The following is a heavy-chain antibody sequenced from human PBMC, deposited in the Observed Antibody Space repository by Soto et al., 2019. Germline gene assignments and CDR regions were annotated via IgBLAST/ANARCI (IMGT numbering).Heavy chain of an antibody. J-gene: IGHJ6*02. CDR3: AWSITIFGVVINYGMDV. V-gene: IGHV1-69*13. Sequence: SVKVSCKASGGTFSSYAISWVRQAPGQGLEWMGGIIPIFGTANYAQKFQGRVTITADGSTSTAYMELSSLRSEDTAVYYCAWSITIFGVVINYGMDVWGQGATVTVSS. CDR1: GGTFSSYA. D-gene: IGHD3-3*01. CDR2: IIPIFGTA.